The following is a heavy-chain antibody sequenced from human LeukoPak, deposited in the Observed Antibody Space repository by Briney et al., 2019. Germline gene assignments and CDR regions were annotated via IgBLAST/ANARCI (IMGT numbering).Heavy chain of an antibody. J-gene: IGHJ5*02. CDR3: ARAEQMYYYDSSGYYGSDWFDP. CDR2: IYTSGST. Sequence: SETLSLTCTVSGGSISSYYWSWIRQPAGKGLEWIGRIYTSGSTNYNPSLKSRVTISVDKSKDQFSLKLSSVTAADTAVYYCARAEQMYYYDSSGYYGSDWFDPWGQGTLVTVSS. V-gene: IGHV4-4*07. D-gene: IGHD3-22*01. CDR1: GGSISSYY.